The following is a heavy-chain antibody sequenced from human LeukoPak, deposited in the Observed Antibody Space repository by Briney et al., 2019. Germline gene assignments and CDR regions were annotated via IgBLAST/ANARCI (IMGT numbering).Heavy chain of an antibody. CDR2: ISSSSSYI. D-gene: IGHD3-22*01. CDR3: ARNAHYYDSSGYFPFDY. J-gene: IGHJ4*02. Sequence: PGGSLRLSCAASGFTFSSYSMNWVCQAPGKGLEWVSSISSSSSYIYYADSVKGRFTISRDNAKNSLYLQMNSLRAEDTAVYYCARNAHYYDSSGYFPFDYWGQGTLVTVSS. CDR1: GFTFSSYS. V-gene: IGHV3-21*01.